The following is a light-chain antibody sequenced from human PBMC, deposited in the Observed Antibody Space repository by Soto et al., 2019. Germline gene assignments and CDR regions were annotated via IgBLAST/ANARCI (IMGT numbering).Light chain of an antibody. CDR3: QQRSHWPLLT. J-gene: IGKJ4*01. CDR2: DAS. CDR1: QSVSSY. Sequence: EIVLTQSPVTLSLSPGERATLSCRATQSVSSYLAWYQQKRGQAPRLLIYDASNRATGTPARFSGSGSGTDFTLTISSLEPEDFAVYYCQQRSHWPLLTFGGGTKVEIK. V-gene: IGKV3-11*01.